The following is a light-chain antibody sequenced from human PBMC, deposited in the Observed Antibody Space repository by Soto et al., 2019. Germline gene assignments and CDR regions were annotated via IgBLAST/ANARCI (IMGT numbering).Light chain of an antibody. CDR1: QSVSSD. V-gene: IGKV3-15*01. CDR2: GAS. Sequence: DRVLIPVAAAPSVFPGEKATLSCRASQSVSSDLAWYQQRPGQAPRLLIYGASTRATGIPARFRGSGSGTEFRLTISSLQSEDFATYYCQQYNTWHPKMAFGRGTKVDIK. J-gene: IGKJ1*01. CDR3: QQYNTWHPKMA.